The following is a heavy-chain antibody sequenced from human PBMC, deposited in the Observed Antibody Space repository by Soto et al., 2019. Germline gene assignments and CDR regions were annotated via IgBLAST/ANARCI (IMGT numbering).Heavy chain of an antibody. J-gene: IGHJ4*02. D-gene: IGHD1-1*01. V-gene: IGHV1-8*01. CDR1: ESTFMNYD. Sequence: ASVKVSCKASESTFMNYDISWVRQATGQGLEWMGWMNPNSGNTGYALKFQGRVSMTRNTSRDNANNSLYLEMNSLRVEDTAVYYCARSGDNFNVLDYWGQGTPVTVSS. CDR3: ARSGDNFNVLDY. CDR2: MNPNSGNT.